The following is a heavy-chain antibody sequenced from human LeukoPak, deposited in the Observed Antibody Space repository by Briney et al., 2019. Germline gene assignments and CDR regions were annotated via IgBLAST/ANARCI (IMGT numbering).Heavy chain of an antibody. J-gene: IGHJ6*03. Sequence: GGSLRLSCAASGFTFSDYYMSWIRQAPGKWLEWVSYISSSGSTIYYADPVKGRFTISRDNAKNSLYLQMNSLRAEDTAVYYCARALSYYDSSGYYYYYYMDVWGKGTTVTVSS. CDR1: GFTFSDYY. CDR3: ARALSYYDSSGYYYYYYMDV. D-gene: IGHD3-22*01. V-gene: IGHV3-11*04. CDR2: ISSSGSTI.